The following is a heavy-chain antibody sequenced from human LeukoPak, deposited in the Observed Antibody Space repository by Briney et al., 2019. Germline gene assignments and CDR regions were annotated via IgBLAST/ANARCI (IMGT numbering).Heavy chain of an antibody. CDR2: ISGTGYQT. D-gene: IGHD3-9*01. J-gene: IGHJ4*02. V-gene: IGHV3-23*01. Sequence: GGALRLSCAASGFTFSTYALRWVRQAPGGGVEWGSLISGTGYQTDYADSVKGRFTISRDNSKNTLYLQMNSLKAEDTAVYYCAKHLRTNFWFFDHWGQGTLVTVSS. CDR1: GFTFSTYA. CDR3: AKHLRTNFWFFDH.